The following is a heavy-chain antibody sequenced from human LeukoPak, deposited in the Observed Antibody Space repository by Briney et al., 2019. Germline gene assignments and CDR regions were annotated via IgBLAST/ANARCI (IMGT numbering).Heavy chain of an antibody. CDR3: ARGGLLGTFDY. J-gene: IGHJ4*02. CDR2: IYYSGST. D-gene: IGHD3-10*01. Sequence: SETLSLTCTVSGGSISSYYWSWIRQPPGKGLEWIGYIYYSGSTNYNPSLKSRLTISLDTSKNQFSLNLSSVTAADTAVYYCARGGLLGTFDYWGQGTLVTVSS. V-gene: IGHV4-59*12. CDR1: GGSISSYY.